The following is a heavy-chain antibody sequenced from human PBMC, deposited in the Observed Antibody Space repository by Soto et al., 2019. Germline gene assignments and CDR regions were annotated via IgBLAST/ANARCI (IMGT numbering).Heavy chain of an antibody. D-gene: IGHD3-16*02. J-gene: IGHJ3*02. Sequence: QVQLVESGGGLVKPGGSLRLSCAASGFTFSDYYMSWIRQAPGKGLEWVSYISSSGSNIFYSDSVKGRFTISRDNAKKSLFLKMNSLRADDTAVYYCAGEGGSPDYDYIWGSYRSDDAFDIWGQGTMVTVSS. CDR3: AGEGGSPDYDYIWGSYRSDDAFDI. CDR2: ISSSGSNI. V-gene: IGHV3-11*01. CDR1: GFTFSDYY.